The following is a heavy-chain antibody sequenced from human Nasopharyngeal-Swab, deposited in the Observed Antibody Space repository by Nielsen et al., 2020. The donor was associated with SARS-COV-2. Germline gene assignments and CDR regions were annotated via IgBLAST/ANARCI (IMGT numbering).Heavy chain of an antibody. CDR1: GFAFSSYA. Sequence: GGSLRLSCAASGFAFSSYAMSWVRQTPGKGLEWVSSFSGSSGKTYYADYVKGRFTISRDTSKNTLYLQMNSLRADDTAVYYCAKDGGGWYTSGWYYFDCWGQGTLVTVSS. D-gene: IGHD6-19*01. CDR3: AKDGGGWYTSGWYYFDC. CDR2: FSGSSGKT. J-gene: IGHJ4*02. V-gene: IGHV3-23*01.